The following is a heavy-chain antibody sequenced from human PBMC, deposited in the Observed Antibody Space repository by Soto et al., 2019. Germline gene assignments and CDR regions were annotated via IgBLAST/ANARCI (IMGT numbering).Heavy chain of an antibody. J-gene: IGHJ3*02. D-gene: IGHD3-10*01. Sequence: QVQLVQSGAEEKKPGASVKVSCKASGYTITSYAMHWVRQAPGQRLEWMGWINAGNGNTKYSQKFQGRVTITRDTSASTAYMELSSLRSEDTAVYYCARNDAGSSAFDIWGQGTMVTVSS. V-gene: IGHV1-3*05. CDR3: ARNDAGSSAFDI. CDR1: GYTITSYA. CDR2: INAGNGNT.